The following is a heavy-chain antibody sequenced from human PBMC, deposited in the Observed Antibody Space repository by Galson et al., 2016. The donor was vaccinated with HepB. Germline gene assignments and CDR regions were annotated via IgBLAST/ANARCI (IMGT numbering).Heavy chain of an antibody. V-gene: IGHV3-30-3*02. CDR1: GFTFSTYG. Sequence: SLRLSCAASGFTFSTYGMHWVRQGPGKGLEWVSVISYDGSHKYYADSVKGRFTISRDIPKNTLYLQMNSLRAEDTAVYYCAKNSLRVIVGAADYWGQGTLVTVSS. CDR3: AKNSLRVIVGAADY. D-gene: IGHD1-26*01. J-gene: IGHJ4*02. CDR2: ISYDGSHK.